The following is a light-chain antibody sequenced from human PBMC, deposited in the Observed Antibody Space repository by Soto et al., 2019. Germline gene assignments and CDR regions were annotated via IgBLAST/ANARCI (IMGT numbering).Light chain of an antibody. Sequence: EIVLTQSPATLSLSPGERATLSCRASQSVSSYLAWYQQKPGQAPRLXXYDASNRATGIPARFSGSGSGTDFTLTISSLEPEDFAVYYCQQRSNWLTFGGGTKV. CDR1: QSVSSY. CDR2: DAS. CDR3: QQRSNWLT. J-gene: IGKJ4*01. V-gene: IGKV3-11*01.